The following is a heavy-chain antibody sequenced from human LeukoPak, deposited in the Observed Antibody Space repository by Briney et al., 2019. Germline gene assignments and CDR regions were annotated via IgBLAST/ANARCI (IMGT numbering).Heavy chain of an antibody. CDR3: ARGTFDP. Sequence: PGGSLRLSCAASGFTFSSYGMSWIRQAPGKGLEWVSYISSRGSTIYYADSVKGRFTISRDNAKNSLYLQMNSLRAEDTAVYYCARGTFDPWGQGTLVTVSS. J-gene: IGHJ5*02. V-gene: IGHV3-11*01. CDR1: GFTFSSYG. CDR2: ISSRGSTI.